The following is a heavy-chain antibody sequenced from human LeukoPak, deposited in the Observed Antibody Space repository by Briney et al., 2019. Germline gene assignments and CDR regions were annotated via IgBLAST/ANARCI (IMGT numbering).Heavy chain of an antibody. V-gene: IGHV3-30*04. Sequence: GGSLRLSCAASGFTFSSYAMHWVRQAPGKGLEWVALISNDGRNKYHADSVKGRFTISRDNSKNTVYLQMTSLTPEYTAVYYCARDLTYYDILTGYPHYGMDVWGQGTTVTVSS. D-gene: IGHD3-9*01. CDR2: ISNDGRNK. CDR3: ARDLTYYDILTGYPHYGMDV. J-gene: IGHJ6*02. CDR1: GFTFSSYA.